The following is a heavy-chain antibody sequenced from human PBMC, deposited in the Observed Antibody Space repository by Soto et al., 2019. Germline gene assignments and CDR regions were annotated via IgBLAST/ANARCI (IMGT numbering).Heavy chain of an antibody. J-gene: IGHJ5*02. D-gene: IGHD3-9*01. CDR2: LYYSGNT. CDR1: GGSISPFY. V-gene: IGHV4-59*01. CDR3: AREAGVRYPFDP. Sequence: PSETLSLTFTVSGGSISPFYWSWVRQPPGKGLEWIGYLYYSGNTNYNPSLKSRVTISVDTSKNQFSLRLSSVSAADTAMYYCAREAGVRYPFDPWGQGTLVTVSS.